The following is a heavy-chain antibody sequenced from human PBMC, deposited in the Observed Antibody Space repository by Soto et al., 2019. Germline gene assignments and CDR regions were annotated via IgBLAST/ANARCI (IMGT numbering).Heavy chain of an antibody. V-gene: IGHV3-30-3*01. Sequence: GGSLRLSCAASGFTFSSYAMHWVRQAPGKGLEWVAVISYDGSNKYYADSVKGRFTISRDNSKNTLYLQMNSLRAEDTAVYYCARVPPYGSGSPHYYYYGMDVWGQGTTVIVSS. CDR3: ARVPPYGSGSPHYYYYGMDV. CDR1: GFTFSSYA. J-gene: IGHJ6*02. D-gene: IGHD3-10*01. CDR2: ISYDGSNK.